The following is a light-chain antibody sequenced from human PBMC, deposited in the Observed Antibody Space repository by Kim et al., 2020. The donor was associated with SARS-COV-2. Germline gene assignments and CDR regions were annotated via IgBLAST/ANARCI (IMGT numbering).Light chain of an antibody. V-gene: IGKV1-6*01. Sequence: ASVGDIVTITCRASQGIRNDLGWYQQIPGKAPKLLISAGSTLESGAPSRFSGSGSATDFALTISSLQPEDFATYYCLQDYNYPLTFGGGTKVDIK. CDR1: QGIRND. CDR2: AGS. CDR3: LQDYNYPLT. J-gene: IGKJ4*01.